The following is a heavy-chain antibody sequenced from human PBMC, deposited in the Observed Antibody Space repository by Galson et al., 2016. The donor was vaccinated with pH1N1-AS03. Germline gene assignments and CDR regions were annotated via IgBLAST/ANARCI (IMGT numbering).Heavy chain of an antibody. V-gene: IGHV3-23*01. CDR3: AKDVLRWAFDA. CDR1: GFGLGGNA. D-gene: IGHD3-16*01. J-gene: IGHJ3*01. CDR2: IGGSDDRT. Sequence: SLRLSCAASGFGLGGNAMAWVRQAPGKGLEWVAAIGGSDDRTDYADSVEGRFTISRDTSKNTLYLDMNSLRAADTAVYYCAKDVLRWAFDAWGQGTMVSVSS.